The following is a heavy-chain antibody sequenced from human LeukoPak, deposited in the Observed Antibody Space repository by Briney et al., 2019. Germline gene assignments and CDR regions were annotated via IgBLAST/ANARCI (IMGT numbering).Heavy chain of an antibody. Sequence: GGSLRLSCAASGFTVSSNYMSWVRQAPGKGLEWVSTISDSGGNTYYADSVKGRFTISRDNSKNTLYLQMNSLRAEDTALYYCAKDGFRGDCIGGSCYPFDPWGQGTLVTVSS. CDR2: ISDSGGNT. D-gene: IGHD2-15*01. J-gene: IGHJ5*02. CDR1: GFTVSSNY. V-gene: IGHV3-23*01. CDR3: AKDGFRGDCIGGSCYPFDP.